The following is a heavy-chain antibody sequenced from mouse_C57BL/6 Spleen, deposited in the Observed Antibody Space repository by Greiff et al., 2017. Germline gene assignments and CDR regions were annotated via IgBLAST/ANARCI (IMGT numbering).Heavy chain of an antibody. CDR2: ISDGGSYT. J-gene: IGHJ1*03. CDR1: GFTFSSYA. CDR3: ARGRLYYGSSAYFGV. D-gene: IGHD1-1*01. V-gene: IGHV5-4*01. Sequence: EVQVVESGGGLVKPGGSLKLSCAASGFTFSSYAMSWVRQTPEKRLEWVATISDGGSYTYYTDNVKGRFTISRDNAKNNLYLQMSHLTSEDTAVYYCARGRLYYGSSAYFGVWGTGTTVTVSS.